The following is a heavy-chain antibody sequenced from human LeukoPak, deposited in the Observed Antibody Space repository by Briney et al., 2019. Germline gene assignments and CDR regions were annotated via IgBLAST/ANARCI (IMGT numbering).Heavy chain of an antibody. CDR3: ARDEGWDAEVPSAIPPTKDYSMDV. CDR1: GFTFSRYW. CDR2: MNQDGSAK. Sequence: GGSLRLSCAASGFTFSRYWLSWVRQAPGKGLEWVANMNQDGSAKYYVDSVKGRFTISRDNAKNSLYLQMNTLRAEDTAVYYCARDEGWDAEVPSAIPPTKDYSMDVWGKGTTVTVSS. V-gene: IGHV3-7*01. D-gene: IGHD2-2*01. J-gene: IGHJ6*03.